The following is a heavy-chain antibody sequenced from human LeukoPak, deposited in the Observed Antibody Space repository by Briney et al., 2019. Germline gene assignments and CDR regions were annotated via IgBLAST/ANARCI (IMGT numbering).Heavy chain of an antibody. V-gene: IGHV1-2*02. D-gene: IGHD6-19*01. CDR2: INPNSGGT. CDR3: AREKRVAGSRGGFGP. Sequence: ASVKVSCKASGYTFTGYYMHWVRQAPGQGLEWMGWINPNSGGTNYAQKFQGRVTMTRDTSISTAYMELSRLRSDDTAMYYCAREKRVAGSRGGFGPWGQGTLVTVSS. CDR1: GYTFTGYY. J-gene: IGHJ5*02.